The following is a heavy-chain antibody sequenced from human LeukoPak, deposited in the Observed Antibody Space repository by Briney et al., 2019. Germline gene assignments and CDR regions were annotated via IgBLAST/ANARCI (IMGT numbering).Heavy chain of an antibody. V-gene: IGHV3-30*04. CDR1: GFTFSSYA. CDR2: ISYDGSNK. Sequence: PGRSLRLSCAASGFTFSSYAMHWVRQAPGKGLEWVAVISYDGSNKYYADSVKGRFTISRDNSKNTLYLQMNSLRAEDTAVYYCARDSRAGDSFDYWGQGTLVTVSS. CDR3: ARDSRAGDSFDY. J-gene: IGHJ4*02. D-gene: IGHD7-27*01.